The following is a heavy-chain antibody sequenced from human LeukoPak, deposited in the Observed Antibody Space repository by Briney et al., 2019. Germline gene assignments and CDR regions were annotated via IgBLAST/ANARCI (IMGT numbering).Heavy chain of an antibody. V-gene: IGHV3-23*01. CDR3: AKDQLSGGSYYATYYYYGMDV. D-gene: IGHD1-26*01. J-gene: IGHJ6*02. CDR2: ISGSGGST. Sequence: PGGSLRLSCAASGFTFSSYAMSWVRQAPGKGLEWVSAISGSGGSTYYADSVKGRFTISRDNSKNTLYLQINSLRAEDTAVYYCAKDQLSGGSYYATYYYYGMDVWGQGTTVTVSS. CDR1: GFTFSSYA.